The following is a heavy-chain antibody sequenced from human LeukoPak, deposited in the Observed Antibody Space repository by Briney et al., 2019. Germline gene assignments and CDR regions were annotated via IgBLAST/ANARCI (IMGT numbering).Heavy chain of an antibody. Sequence: PSETLSLTCTVTDDSISSDYWSWIRQPPGKGLEWIGYIYRFGNTDYNPSLMRRVTISLDTSKKQLSLNLTSVTAADTAVYYCAGRGQRYFRDWGQGTLVTVSS. CDR3: AGRGQRYFRD. CDR2: IYRFGNT. V-gene: IGHV4-4*08. CDR1: DDSISSDY. J-gene: IGHJ1*01.